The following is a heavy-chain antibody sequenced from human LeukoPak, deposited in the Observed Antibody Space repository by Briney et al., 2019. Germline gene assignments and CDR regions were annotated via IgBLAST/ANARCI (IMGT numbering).Heavy chain of an antibody. Sequence: GGSLRLSCAASGFTFSSYEMNWVRQAPGKGLDWVSYISSSGSTIYYADSVKGRFTISRDNAKNSLYLQMNSLRAEDTAVYYCARGYTVTHRGYWGQGTLVTVSS. J-gene: IGHJ4*02. CDR1: GFTFSSYE. V-gene: IGHV3-48*03. CDR3: ARGYTVTHRGY. CDR2: ISSSGSTI. D-gene: IGHD4-17*01.